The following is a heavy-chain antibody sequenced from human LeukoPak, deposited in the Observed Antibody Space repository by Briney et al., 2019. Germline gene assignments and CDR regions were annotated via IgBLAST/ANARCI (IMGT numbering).Heavy chain of an antibody. Sequence: TGGSLTLSCAVPGFTFSSYGIHWVRQAPGKGLEWVAFIRYDGSNKYYADSVKGRFPISRDNFKNTLYLQMNSLRAEDTAVYSCANAPLGIFDYWGQGTLVAVSS. CDR3: ANAPLGIFDY. CDR1: GFTFSSYG. V-gene: IGHV3-30*02. J-gene: IGHJ4*02. D-gene: IGHD7-27*01. CDR2: IRYDGSNK.